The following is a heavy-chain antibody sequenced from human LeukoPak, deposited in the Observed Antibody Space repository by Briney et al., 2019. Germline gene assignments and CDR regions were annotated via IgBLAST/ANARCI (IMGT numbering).Heavy chain of an antibody. CDR2: IRYDGSNK. J-gene: IGHJ6*03. V-gene: IGHV3-30*02. Sequence: GGSLRLSCAASGFTFSSYGMHWVLQAPGKGLEWVAFIRYDGSNKYYADSVKGRFTISRDNSKNTLYLQMNSLRAEDTAVYYCAKDDFWSGPYYYYYMDVWGKGTTVTVSS. CDR3: AKDDFWSGPYYYYYMDV. CDR1: GFTFSSYG. D-gene: IGHD3-3*01.